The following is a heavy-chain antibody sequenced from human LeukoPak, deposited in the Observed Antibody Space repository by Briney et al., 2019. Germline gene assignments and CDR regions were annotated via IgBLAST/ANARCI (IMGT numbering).Heavy chain of an antibody. D-gene: IGHD6-6*01. J-gene: IGHJ5*02. V-gene: IGHV4-4*07. CDR1: GGSISSYH. CDR2: IYASVST. Sequence: SETQSLPCTVSGGSISSYHWSWIRQPARKGLERVGRIYASVSTNFTPSLKSRVTMPVDQSKNQISLKLSAETAADAAVYYWARAASIPSWFDPWGQGTLVTVSS. CDR3: ARAASIPSWFDP.